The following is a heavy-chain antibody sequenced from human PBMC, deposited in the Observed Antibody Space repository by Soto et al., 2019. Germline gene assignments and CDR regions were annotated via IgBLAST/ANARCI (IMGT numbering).Heavy chain of an antibody. CDR2: IYYSGST. CDR1: GGSISSGDYY. Sequence: QVQLQESGPGLVKPSQTLSLTCTVSGGSISSGDYYWSWIRQPPGKGLEWIGYIYYSGSTYYNPSLKSRVTISVDPSKNQFSLKLSSVTAADTAVYYCARDPHYYDSSGNYDYWGQGTLVTVSS. D-gene: IGHD3-22*01. V-gene: IGHV4-30-4*01. CDR3: ARDPHYYDSSGNYDY. J-gene: IGHJ4*02.